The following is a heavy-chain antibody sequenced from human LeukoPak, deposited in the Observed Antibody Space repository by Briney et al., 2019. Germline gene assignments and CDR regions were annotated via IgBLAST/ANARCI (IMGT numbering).Heavy chain of an antibody. J-gene: IGHJ1*01. CDR1: GFTFSSYW. Sequence: GGSLRLSCAASGFTFSSYWVSWVRQAPGKGLEWVANIKQDGSEKYYVDSVKGRFTISRDNAKNSLYLQMNSLRAEDTAVYYCASRFMVRGVIQHWGQGTLVTVSS. CDR2: IKQDGSEK. D-gene: IGHD3-10*01. CDR3: ASRFMVRGVIQH. V-gene: IGHV3-7*03.